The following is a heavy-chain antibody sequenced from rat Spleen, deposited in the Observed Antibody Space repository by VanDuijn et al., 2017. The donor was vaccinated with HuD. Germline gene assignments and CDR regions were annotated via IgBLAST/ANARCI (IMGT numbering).Heavy chain of an antibody. CDR2: IVDDGSNT. CDR1: GFIFRDYT. Sequence: EVQLVESGGGLVQPGRSMKLSCSASGFIFRDYTMAWVRQAPKKGLEWVAAIVDDGSNTFYRDSVKGRFIISRDNAKSTLYLQMDSLRSEDTATYYCARHVSYCPDAWGQGVSVTVSS. CDR3: ARHVSYCPDA. J-gene: IGHJ4*01. D-gene: IGHD1-1*01. V-gene: IGHV5-7*01.